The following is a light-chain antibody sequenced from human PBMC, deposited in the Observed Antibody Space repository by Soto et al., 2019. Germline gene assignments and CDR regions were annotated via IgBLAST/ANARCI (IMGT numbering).Light chain of an antibody. Sequence: DIQMTQSPSSLSASVGGRVTITCRASQDISNYVAWYQQKPGKVPNLLIFASSTLQSGVPSRFSGSGYGTDLTLTISRLQPEDVATYYCQKYNSAPYTFGPGTKLEIK. CDR3: QKYNSAPYT. CDR1: QDISNY. J-gene: IGKJ2*01. V-gene: IGKV1-27*01. CDR2: ASS.